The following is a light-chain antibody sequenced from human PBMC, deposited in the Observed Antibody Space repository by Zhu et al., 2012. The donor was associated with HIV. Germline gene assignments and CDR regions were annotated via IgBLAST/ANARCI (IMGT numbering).Light chain of an antibody. V-gene: IGKV3-20*01. CDR3: HQYGSSPRT. CDR2: GAS. J-gene: IGKJ1*01. CDR1: QSVSSNY. Sequence: EIVLTQSPGNLSLSPGEGATLSCRASQSVSSNYLAWYQQKPGQAPRLLIYGASNRAAGIPDFTLTISSLEPEDFVVYYCHQYGSSPRTFGQGTKVEI.